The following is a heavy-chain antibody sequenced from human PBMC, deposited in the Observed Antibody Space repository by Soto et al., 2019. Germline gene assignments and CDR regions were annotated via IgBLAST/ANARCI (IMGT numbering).Heavy chain of an antibody. J-gene: IGHJ6*03. CDR2: MNPNSGNT. CDR1: GYTFTSYD. V-gene: IGHV1-8*01. Sequence: ASVKVSCKASGYTFTSYDINWVRQATGQGLEWMGWMNPNSGNTGYAQKFQGRVTMTRNTSISTAYMELSSLRSEDTAVYYCARAAPYYYYMDVWGKGTTVTSP. CDR3: ARAAPYYYYMDV.